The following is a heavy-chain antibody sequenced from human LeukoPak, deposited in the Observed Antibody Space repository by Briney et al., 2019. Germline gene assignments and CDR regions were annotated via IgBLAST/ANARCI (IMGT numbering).Heavy chain of an antibody. V-gene: IGHV2-26*01. Sequence: ESGPTLVNPTETLTLTRTVSGFSLSNARMGVSWIRQPPGKALEWLAHIFSNDEKSYSTSLKSRLTISKDTSKSQVVLTMTNMDPVDTATYYCARMEDYGVIKWSDPWGQGTLVTVSS. CDR1: GFSLSNARMG. CDR2: IFSNDEK. J-gene: IGHJ5*02. D-gene: IGHD3-16*01. CDR3: ARMEDYGVIKWSDP.